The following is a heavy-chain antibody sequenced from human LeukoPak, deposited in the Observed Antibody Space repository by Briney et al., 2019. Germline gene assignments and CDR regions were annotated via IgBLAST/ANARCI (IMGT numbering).Heavy chain of an antibody. D-gene: IGHD3-16*02. Sequence: ASVKVSCKASGYTFTSYAMHWVRQAPGQRLEWMGWINAGNGNTKYSQKFQGRVTITRDTSASTAYMELSSLGSEDTAVYYCARVSLFTVRWDYWGQGTLVTVSS. CDR3: ARVSLFTVRWDY. CDR1: GYTFTSYA. J-gene: IGHJ4*02. V-gene: IGHV1-3*01. CDR2: INAGNGNT.